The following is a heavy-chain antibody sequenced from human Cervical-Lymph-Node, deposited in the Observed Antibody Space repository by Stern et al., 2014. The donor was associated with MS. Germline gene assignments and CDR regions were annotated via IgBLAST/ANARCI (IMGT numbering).Heavy chain of an antibody. V-gene: IGHV4-59*08. CDR2: ISHSGDT. Sequence: QVQLQESGPGLVKPSETLSLTCAVSGGSISSRYWGWIRQPPGKGLEWIGLISHSGDTKYNPSLKSRVTISLDTSKTQSSLKGPSVPAADTAVYYCARLSTAVDFWGQGTLVTVSS. CDR1: GGSISSRY. CDR3: ARLSTAVDF. J-gene: IGHJ4*02.